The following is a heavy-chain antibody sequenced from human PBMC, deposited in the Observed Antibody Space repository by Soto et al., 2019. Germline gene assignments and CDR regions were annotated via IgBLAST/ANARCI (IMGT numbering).Heavy chain of an antibody. J-gene: IGHJ4*02. V-gene: IGHV4-59*01. CDR1: GGSISSYY. CDR3: ARDNGYSYGYNLDH. CDR2: IYYSGST. D-gene: IGHD5-18*01. Sequence: SETLSLTCTVSGGSISSYYWSWIRQPPGKGLEWIGYIYYSGSTNYNPSLKGRVTISVDTSKNQFSLKLTSVTAADTAVYYCARDNGYSYGYNLDHWGQATLVTVSS.